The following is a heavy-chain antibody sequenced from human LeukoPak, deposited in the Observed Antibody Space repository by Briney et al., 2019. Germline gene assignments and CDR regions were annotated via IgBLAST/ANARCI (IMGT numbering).Heavy chain of an antibody. CDR2: ISSSSNII. V-gene: IGHV3-48*01. Sequence: GGSLRLSCAASGFTYSNYNMNSVRQPPGKGLQWVSYISSSSNIIYYADSVKGRFTISRDNAKNSLFLQMNSLRAEDTAVYYCARDFAREFTIDYWGQGTLVTVSS. J-gene: IGHJ4*02. D-gene: IGHD3-10*01. CDR3: ARDFAREFTIDY. CDR1: GFTYSNYN.